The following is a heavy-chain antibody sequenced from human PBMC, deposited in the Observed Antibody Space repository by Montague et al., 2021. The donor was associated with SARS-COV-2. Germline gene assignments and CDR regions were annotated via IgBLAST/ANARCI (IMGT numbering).Heavy chain of an antibody. V-gene: IGHV4-39*07. J-gene: IGHJ4*02. CDR1: GGSISSSSYY. Sequence: SETLSLTCTGSGGSISSSSYYWGWIRQPPGKGLEWIGSIYYSGSTYYNPSLKSRVTISVDTSKNQFSLKLSSVTAADTAVYYCASQVPDFWSGIDYWGQGTLVTVSS. CDR3: ASQVPDFWSGIDY. CDR2: IYYSGST. D-gene: IGHD3-3*01.